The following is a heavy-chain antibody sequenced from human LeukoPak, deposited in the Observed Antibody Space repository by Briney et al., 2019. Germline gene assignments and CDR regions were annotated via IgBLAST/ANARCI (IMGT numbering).Heavy chain of an antibody. Sequence: PSETLSLTCTVSGGSISSYYWSWIRQPPGKGLEWIGYIYYSGSTNYNPSLKSRVTISVDTSKNQFSLKLSSVTAADTAVYYCARRRATTVVTSPHINWYFDLWGRGTLVTVSS. CDR2: IYYSGST. CDR1: GGSISSYY. V-gene: IGHV4-59*08. D-gene: IGHD4-17*01. J-gene: IGHJ2*01. CDR3: ARRRATTVVTSPHINWYFDL.